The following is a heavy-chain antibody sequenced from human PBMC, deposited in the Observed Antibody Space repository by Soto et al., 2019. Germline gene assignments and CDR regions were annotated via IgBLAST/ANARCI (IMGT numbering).Heavy chain of an antibody. Sequence: QVQLVESGGGVVQPGRSLRLSCAASGFTFSSYGMHWVRQAPGKGLEWVAVIWYDGSNKYYADSVKGRFTISRDNSKNKMYLQMNSLRAEDTAVYYCAREGKYYYDSSGYYSYYFDYWGQGTLVTVSS. CDR3: AREGKYYYDSSGYYSYYFDY. CDR1: GFTFSSYG. J-gene: IGHJ4*02. CDR2: IWYDGSNK. V-gene: IGHV3-33*01. D-gene: IGHD3-22*01.